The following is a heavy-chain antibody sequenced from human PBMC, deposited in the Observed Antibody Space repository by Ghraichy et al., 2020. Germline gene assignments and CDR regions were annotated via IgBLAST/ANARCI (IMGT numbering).Heavy chain of an antibody. J-gene: IGHJ2*01. CDR1: GFTVSSNY. CDR2: IYSGGST. D-gene: IGHD3-16*02. V-gene: IGHV3-53*01. Sequence: GGSLRLSCAASGFTVSSNYMSWVRQAPGKGLEWVSVIYSGGSTYYADSVKGRFTISRDNSKNTLYLQMNSLRAEDTAVYYCARALQAAWYFDLWGRGTLVTVSS. CDR3: ARALQAAWYFDL.